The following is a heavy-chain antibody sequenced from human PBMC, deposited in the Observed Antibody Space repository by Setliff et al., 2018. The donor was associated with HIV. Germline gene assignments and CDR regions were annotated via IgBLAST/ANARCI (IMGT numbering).Heavy chain of an antibody. Sequence: PGESLKISCEASGYTFTNYWIGWVRQMPGKGLEWMGIIYPGDSDIIYSPSFQGQVTISADKSITTAYLQWSSLKASDTAIYCCVRHRSAVAGTRIGYCYYMDVWGKGTTVTVSS. D-gene: IGHD6-19*01. CDR3: VRHRSAVAGTRIGYCYYMDV. CDR2: IYPGDSDI. CDR1: GYTFTNYW. V-gene: IGHV5-51*01. J-gene: IGHJ6*03.